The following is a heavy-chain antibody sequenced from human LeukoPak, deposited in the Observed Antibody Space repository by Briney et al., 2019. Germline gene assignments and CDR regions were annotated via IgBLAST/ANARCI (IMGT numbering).Heavy chain of an antibody. CDR3: AREWAVGAAKRAPYFDY. CDR2: IKEDGSVK. J-gene: IGHJ4*02. D-gene: IGHD1-26*01. Sequence: PGGSLRLSCAASGFTFSSYWMTWVRQAPGKGLEWVANIKEDGSVKACVDSLKGRLTISRDNSKNTLYLQMNSLRAEDTAVYYCAREWAVGAAKRAPYFDYWGQGTLVTVSS. V-gene: IGHV3-7*01. CDR1: GFTFSSYW.